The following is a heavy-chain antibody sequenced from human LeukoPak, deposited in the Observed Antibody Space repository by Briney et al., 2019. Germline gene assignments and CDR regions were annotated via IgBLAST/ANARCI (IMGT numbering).Heavy chain of an antibody. Sequence: PGGSLRLSCAASGFTFDDYGMSWVRQAPGKGLEWVSGINWNGGSTGYADSVKGRFTISRDNAKNSLYLQMNSLRAEDTALYHCARVSRYYGSGSYSYYGMDVWGQGTTVTVSS. CDR3: ARVSRYYGSGSYSYYGMDV. V-gene: IGHV3-20*01. CDR2: INWNGGST. CDR1: GFTFDDYG. D-gene: IGHD3-10*01. J-gene: IGHJ6*02.